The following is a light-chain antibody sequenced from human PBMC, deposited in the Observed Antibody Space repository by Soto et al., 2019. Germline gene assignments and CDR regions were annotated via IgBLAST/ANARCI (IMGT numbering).Light chain of an antibody. Sequence: EIVMTQSPATLSVSPGERATLFCRASQSVSIDLAWYQKKAGLAPRLLIYGASTRATGIPARFSGSGSGTEFTLTISSLQSEDFAVYCCQQYNNWPPLTFGGGTKVEIK. J-gene: IGKJ4*01. CDR3: QQYNNWPPLT. CDR1: QSVSID. V-gene: IGKV3-15*01. CDR2: GAS.